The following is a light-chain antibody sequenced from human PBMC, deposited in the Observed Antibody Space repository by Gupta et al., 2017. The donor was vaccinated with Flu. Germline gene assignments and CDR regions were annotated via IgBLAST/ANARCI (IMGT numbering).Light chain of an antibody. J-gene: IGKJ1*01. V-gene: IGKV1-5*03. CDR3: QRYDSLWT. Sequence: VGDRVTITCRARQSISIWLAWYQQKPGKVPKLLIYKASTLETGVPSRFSGSGSGTEFTLTINSLQPDDSATYYCQRYDSLWTFGQGTRVEVK. CDR2: KAS. CDR1: QSISIW.